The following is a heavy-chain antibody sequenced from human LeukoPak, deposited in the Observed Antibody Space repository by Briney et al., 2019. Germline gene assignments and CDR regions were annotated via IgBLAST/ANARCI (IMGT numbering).Heavy chain of an antibody. Sequence: PSVKVSCKASGYTFTNYYIHWVRQAPGQGLEWMGLINPGGDNTDYAQNFQGRVTMTRDTSTSTVYMGLSSLRSEDTAVYYCARIRDGYNDAYDIWGQGTMVTISS. V-gene: IGHV1-46*01. CDR3: ARIRDGYNDAYDI. CDR1: GYTFTNYY. J-gene: IGHJ3*02. CDR2: INPGGDNT. D-gene: IGHD5-24*01.